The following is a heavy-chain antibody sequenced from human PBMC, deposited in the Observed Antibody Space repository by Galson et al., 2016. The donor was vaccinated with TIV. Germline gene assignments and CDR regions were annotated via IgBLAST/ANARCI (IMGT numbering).Heavy chain of an antibody. J-gene: IGHJ4*02. V-gene: IGHV4-34*01. CDR1: GGSLSGYY. CDR2: INHRGIT. CDR3: ARYSNDEGDAYGFAY. D-gene: IGHD1-1*01. Sequence: SETLSLTCAVYGGSLSGYYWSWIRQSPGKGLEWIGEINHRGITNYNPSLKSRVAISVDTSKTQFSLKVRSVTAADTAVSYCARYSNDEGDAYGFAYWGQGTLVTVSS.